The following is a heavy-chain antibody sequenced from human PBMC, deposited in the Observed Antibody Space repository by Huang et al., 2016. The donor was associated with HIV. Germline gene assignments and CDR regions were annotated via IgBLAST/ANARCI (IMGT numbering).Heavy chain of an antibody. CDR2: INTIYGTP. D-gene: IGHD4-17*01. Sequence: QVQLVQSGAEVKTPGSSVKVSCKASGGTFSKYAISWVRQAPGQGLEWKGGINTIYGTPNDARKFQGRITITADESTSTTYVEVSSLRSEDTALYYCARGQLGSYGDYDVLYWGQGTLVTVSS. V-gene: IGHV1-69*13. CDR3: ARGQLGSYGDYDVLY. J-gene: IGHJ4*02. CDR1: GGTFSKYA.